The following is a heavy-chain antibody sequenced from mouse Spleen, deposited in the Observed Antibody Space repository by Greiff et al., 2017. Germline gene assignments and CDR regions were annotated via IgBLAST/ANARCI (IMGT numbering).Heavy chain of an antibody. J-gene: IGHJ4*01. V-gene: IGHV1-63*01. CDR3: ARTGYHPTGGYAMDY. Sequence: QVQLQQSGAELVRPGTSVKMSCKASGYTFTNYWIGWAKQRPGHGLEWIGDIYPGGGYTNYNEKFKGKATLTADKSSSTAYMQFSSLTSEDSAIYYCARTGYHPTGGYAMDYWGQGTSVTVSS. CDR2: IYPGGGYT. D-gene: IGHD1-1*01. CDR1: GYTFTNYW.